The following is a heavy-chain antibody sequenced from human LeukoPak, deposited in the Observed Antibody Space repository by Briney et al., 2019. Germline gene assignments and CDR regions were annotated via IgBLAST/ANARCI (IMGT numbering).Heavy chain of an antibody. CDR2: IKRKIDGGGTA. CDR3: TDDLHYFASD. V-gene: IGHV3-15*01. D-gene: IGHD3-10*01. J-gene: IGHJ4*02. CDR1: GFTFSDAW. Sequence: GGSLRLSCAASGFTFSDAWMSWVRQAPGKGLEWVCRIKRKIDGGGTADYAAPGKGRFTISRHDSKNTLFLQMNSLETEDTGVYYCTDDLHYFASDWGQGTLVTVSS.